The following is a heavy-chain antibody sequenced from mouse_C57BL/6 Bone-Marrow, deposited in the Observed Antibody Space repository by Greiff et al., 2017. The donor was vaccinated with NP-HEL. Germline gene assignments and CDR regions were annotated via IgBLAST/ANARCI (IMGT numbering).Heavy chain of an antibody. Sequence: QVQLQQSGAELVKPGASVKLSCKASGYTFTEYTIHWVKQRSGQGLEWIGWFYPGSGSIKDNEKFKDKATLTADKSSSTVYMDLSSLTSEDSAVYFGARDGDYFGSRDGYFDVWGKGTTVTVSS. CDR1: GYTFTEYT. CDR2: FYPGSGSI. D-gene: IGHD1-1*01. J-gene: IGHJ1*03. CDR3: ARDGDYFGSRDGYFDV. V-gene: IGHV1-62-2*01.